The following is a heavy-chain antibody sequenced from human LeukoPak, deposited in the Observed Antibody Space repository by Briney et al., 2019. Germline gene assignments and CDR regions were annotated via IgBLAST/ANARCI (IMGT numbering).Heavy chain of an antibody. CDR1: GGTFSSYA. CDR2: IIPIFGTA. J-gene: IGHJ4*02. CDR3: ARDLRRYCSGGSCYRFDY. Sequence: SVKVSCKASGGTFSSYAISRVRQAPGQGLEWMGGIIPIFGTANYAQKFQGRVTITADKSTSTAYMELSSLRSEDTAVYYCARDLRRYCSGGSCYRFDYWGQGTLVTVSS. V-gene: IGHV1-69*06. D-gene: IGHD2-15*01.